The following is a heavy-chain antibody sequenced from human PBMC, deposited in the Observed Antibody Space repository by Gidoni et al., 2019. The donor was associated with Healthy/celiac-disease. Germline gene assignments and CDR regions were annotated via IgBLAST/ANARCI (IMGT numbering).Heavy chain of an antibody. CDR2: IYSGGST. Sequence: EVQLVESGGGLIQPGGSLRLSCPASGFTVSSNYMSWVRQAPGKGLEWVSVIYSGGSTYYADSVKGRFTISRDNSKNTLYLQMNSLRAEDTAVYYCARAAGYDSSGYYGYWGQGTLVTVSS. CDR1: GFTVSSNY. CDR3: ARAAGYDSSGYYGY. V-gene: IGHV3-53*01. D-gene: IGHD3-22*01. J-gene: IGHJ4*02.